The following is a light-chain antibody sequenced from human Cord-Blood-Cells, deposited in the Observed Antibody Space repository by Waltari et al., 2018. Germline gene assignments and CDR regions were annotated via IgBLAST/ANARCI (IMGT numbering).Light chain of an antibody. V-gene: IGLV3-25*03. CDR1: ALPKQY. CDR3: QSADSSGTYYV. CDR2: KDS. Sequence: SYELTQPPSVSVSPGQTARITCSGDALPKQYAYWYHQKPGQAPVLVIYKDSERPSGIPERFSGSSSGTTVTLTISGVQAEDDADYYCQSADSSGTYYVFGTGTKVTVL. J-gene: IGLJ1*01.